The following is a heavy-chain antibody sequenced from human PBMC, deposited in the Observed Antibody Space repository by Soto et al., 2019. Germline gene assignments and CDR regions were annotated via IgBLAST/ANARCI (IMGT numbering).Heavy chain of an antibody. CDR2: MHYSGST. CDR3: ARDSGSGSL. Sequence: PSETLSLTCTVSGGSVNNNDYYWSWIRQPPGKGLEWIGNMHYSGSTGYNPSLRSRVSMSVDTSKNHFSLKMNSVTPADTAVYYCARDSGSGSLWSQGTLVTVSS. D-gene: IGHD1-26*01. CDR1: GGSVNNNDYY. V-gene: IGHV4-30-4*01. J-gene: IGHJ1*01.